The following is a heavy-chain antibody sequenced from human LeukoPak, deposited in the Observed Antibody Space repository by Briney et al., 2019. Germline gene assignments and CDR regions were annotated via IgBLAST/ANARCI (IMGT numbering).Heavy chain of an antibody. CDR1: GFTFSTYW. J-gene: IGHJ4*02. Sequence: PGGSLRLSCVASGFTFSTYWMHWVRQPPGKGLVWLSRISTDGRSTCYADSVKGRVSISRDNARHTLYLQMNSPMAEDAAVYYCLRDLIRGDQGTLVTVSS. V-gene: IGHV3-74*01. D-gene: IGHD3-10*01. CDR3: LRDLIR. CDR2: ISTDGRST.